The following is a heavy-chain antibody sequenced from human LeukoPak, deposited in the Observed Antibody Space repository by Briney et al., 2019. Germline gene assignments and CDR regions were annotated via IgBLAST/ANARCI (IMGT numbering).Heavy chain of an antibody. Sequence: GASVKVSCKASGYTFTSYGISWVRQAPGQGLEWMGWISAYNGNTNYAQKLQGRVTMTTDTSTSTAYMELGSLRSDDTAVYYCARTYYYDSSGSHFQHWGQGTLVTVSS. D-gene: IGHD3-22*01. CDR2: ISAYNGNT. CDR3: ARTYYYDSSGSHFQH. V-gene: IGHV1-18*01. CDR1: GYTFTSYG. J-gene: IGHJ1*01.